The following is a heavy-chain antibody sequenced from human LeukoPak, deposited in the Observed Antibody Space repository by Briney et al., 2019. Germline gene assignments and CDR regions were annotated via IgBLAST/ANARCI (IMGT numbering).Heavy chain of an antibody. J-gene: IGHJ4*02. CDR1: GFTFSTSW. D-gene: IGHD1-26*01. V-gene: IGHV3-74*01. Sequence: GSLRLSCAASGFTFSTSWMHWVRRAPGKGLVWVSRINTDGNAISYADSVRGRFTISRDNAKNTLYLQVNNLKAEDTAVYYCTRSRYSGSSMEYWGQGTQVTVSS. CDR3: TRSRYSGSSMEY. CDR2: INTDGNAI.